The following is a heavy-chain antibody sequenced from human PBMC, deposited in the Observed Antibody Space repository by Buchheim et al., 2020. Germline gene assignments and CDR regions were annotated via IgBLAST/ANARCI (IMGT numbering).Heavy chain of an antibody. V-gene: IGHV3-74*01. J-gene: IGHJ4*02. CDR1: GFTVSRYW. CDR3: ARASNSRDYFDS. CDR2: IDGDGSAA. D-gene: IGHD4-23*01. Sequence: EVQLVESGGGLVQPGQSLRLSCAASGFTVSRYWMHWVRQVPGKGLVWVSRIDGDGSAADYADSVTGRVTVSRDNAKNTVYLQLNSLRVEDTAVYYCARASNSRDYFDSWDQGTL.